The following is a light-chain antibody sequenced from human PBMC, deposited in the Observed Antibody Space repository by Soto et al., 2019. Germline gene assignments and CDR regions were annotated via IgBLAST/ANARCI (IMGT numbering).Light chain of an antibody. V-gene: IGLV1-44*01. CDR1: SSNIGSST. Sequence: QSVLTQPPSASGTPVQRVTISCSGSSSNIGSSTVNWYQQLPGTAPKLLIYSNNQRPSGVPDRFSGSKSGTSASLAISGLQFEDEVDYYCAAWDDSLNGLNYVFGTG. CDR3: AAWDDSLNGLNYV. J-gene: IGLJ1*01. CDR2: SNN.